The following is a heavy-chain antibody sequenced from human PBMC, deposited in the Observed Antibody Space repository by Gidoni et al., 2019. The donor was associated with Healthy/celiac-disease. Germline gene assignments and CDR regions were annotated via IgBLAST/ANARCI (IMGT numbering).Heavy chain of an antibody. CDR2: ISAYNGNT. Sequence: QVQLVQSGAEVKKPGASVKVSCKASGYTFTSYGISWVRQAPGQGLEWMGWISAYNGNTNYAQKLQGRVTMTTDTSTSTADMELRSLRSDDTAVYYCARVYVLRFLEWLLADPDFDYWGQGTLVTVSS. CDR1: GYTFTSYG. CDR3: ARVYVLRFLEWLLADPDFDY. D-gene: IGHD3-3*01. J-gene: IGHJ4*02. V-gene: IGHV1-18*01.